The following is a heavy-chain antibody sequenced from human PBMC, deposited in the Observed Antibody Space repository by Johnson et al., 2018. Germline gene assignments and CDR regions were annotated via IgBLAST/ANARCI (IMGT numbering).Heavy chain of an antibody. J-gene: IGHJ3*02. Sequence: QVQLVESGGGVVQXGRSLRLXCAASGFTFSSYGMHWVRQAPGKGLEWVAVISYDGSNKYYADSVKGRFTISRDNSKNTLYLQMNRLRAEDTAVYYCARGYYDDAFDIWGQGTMVTVSS. CDR1: GFTFSSYG. CDR3: ARGYYDDAFDI. CDR2: ISYDGSNK. D-gene: IGHD3-22*01. V-gene: IGHV3-33*05.